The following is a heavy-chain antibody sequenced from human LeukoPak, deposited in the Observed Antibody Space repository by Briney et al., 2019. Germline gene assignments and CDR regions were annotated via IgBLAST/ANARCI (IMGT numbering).Heavy chain of an antibody. V-gene: IGHV3-23*01. J-gene: IGHJ4*02. Sequence: PGGSLRLSCAASGFTFSSSAMSWVRQAPGKGLEWVSRISGSGSGGSTYYADSVKGRFTISRDNSKNALYLQMNSLRAEDTAVYYCAKNTVTTFDYFDYWGQGTLVTVSS. CDR1: GFTFSSSA. CDR3: AKNTVTTFDYFDY. CDR2: ISGSGSGGST. D-gene: IGHD4-17*01.